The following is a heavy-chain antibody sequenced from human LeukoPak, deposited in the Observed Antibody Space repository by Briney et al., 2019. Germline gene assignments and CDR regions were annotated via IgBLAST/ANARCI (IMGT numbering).Heavy chain of an antibody. CDR2: INTDGSST. D-gene: IGHD3-16*01. CDR3: ARVFGGMLYYYMDV. J-gene: IGHJ6*03. V-gene: IGHV3-74*01. Sequence: PGGSLKLSCAASGFTFSSYWMHWVRQAPGKGLVWVSRINTDGSSTSYADSVKGRFTISRDNAKNTLYLQMNSLRAEDTAVYYCARVFGGMLYYYMDVWGKGTTVTVSS. CDR1: GFTFSSYW.